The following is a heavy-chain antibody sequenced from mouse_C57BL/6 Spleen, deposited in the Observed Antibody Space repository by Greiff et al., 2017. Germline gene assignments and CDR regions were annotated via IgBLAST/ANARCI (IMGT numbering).Heavy chain of an antibody. Sequence: QVQLKQPGAELVKPGASVKMSCKASGYTFTSYWITWVKQRPGQGLEWIGDIYPGSGSTNYNEKFKSKATLTVDTSSSTAYMQLSSLTSEDSAVYYCARGEYYGSSPPFDYWGQGTTLTVSS. CDR2: IYPGSGST. D-gene: IGHD1-1*01. CDR3: ARGEYYGSSPPFDY. J-gene: IGHJ2*01. V-gene: IGHV1-55*01. CDR1: GYTFTSYW.